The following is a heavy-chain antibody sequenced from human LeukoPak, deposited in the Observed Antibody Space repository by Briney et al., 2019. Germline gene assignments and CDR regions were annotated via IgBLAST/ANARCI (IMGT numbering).Heavy chain of an antibody. CDR3: ARGTGSKYYFGSGTYHYFDP. V-gene: IGHV4-59*12. J-gene: IGHJ5*02. CDR2: IYYSGST. CDR1: GGSISSYY. Sequence: SETLSLTCTVSGGSISSYYWSWIRQPPGKGLEWIGYIYYSGSTNYNPSLKSRVTISVDTSKNQFSLKLSSVTAADTAVYFCARGTGSKYYFGSGTYHYFDPWGQGTLVTVSS. D-gene: IGHD3-10*01.